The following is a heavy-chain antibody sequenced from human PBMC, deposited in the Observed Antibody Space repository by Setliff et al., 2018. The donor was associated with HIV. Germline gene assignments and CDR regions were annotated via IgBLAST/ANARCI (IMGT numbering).Heavy chain of an antibody. Sequence: PGESLKISCAAAGFTFSNYWMTWVRQAPGKGLEWVANIKEDGSDEYYVDSVNGRFTISRDNAKNSLYLQMNSLRAEDMAVYYCARGDVVGSTGGHFDYWGQGTLVTVSS. CDR1: GFTFSNYW. J-gene: IGHJ4*02. CDR2: IKEDGSDE. V-gene: IGHV3-7*01. D-gene: IGHD1-26*01. CDR3: ARGDVVGSTGGHFDY.